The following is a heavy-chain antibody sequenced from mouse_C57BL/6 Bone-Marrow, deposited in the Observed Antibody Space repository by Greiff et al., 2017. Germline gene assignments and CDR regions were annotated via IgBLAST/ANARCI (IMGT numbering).Heavy chain of an antibody. CDR1: GYTFTSYW. Sequence: QVQLQQPGAELVMPGASVKLSCKASGYTFTSYWMHWVKQRPGQGLEWIGEIDPNSGGTKYNEKFKSKATLTVDKPSSTAYMQLSSLTSEDSAVYYCARCTYYGSSYYAMDYWGQGTSVTVSS. CDR2: IDPNSGGT. CDR3: ARCTYYGSSYYAMDY. J-gene: IGHJ4*01. V-gene: IGHV1-72*01. D-gene: IGHD1-1*01.